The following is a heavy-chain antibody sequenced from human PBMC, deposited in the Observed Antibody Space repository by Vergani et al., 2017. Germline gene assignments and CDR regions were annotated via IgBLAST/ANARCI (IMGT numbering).Heavy chain of an antibody. D-gene: IGHD2-21*02. J-gene: IGHJ4*02. CDR1: GGSIRSGGYY. CDR2: IYYSGST. V-gene: IGHV4-39*01. Sequence: QVQLQESGPGLVKPSQTLSLTCTVSGGSIRSGGYYWSWIRQHPGKGLEWIGSIYYSGSTYYNPSLKSRVTISVDTSKNQFSLKLSSVTAADTAVYYCARIYCGGDCYPQTIDYWGQGTLVTVSS. CDR3: ARIYCGGDCYPQTIDY.